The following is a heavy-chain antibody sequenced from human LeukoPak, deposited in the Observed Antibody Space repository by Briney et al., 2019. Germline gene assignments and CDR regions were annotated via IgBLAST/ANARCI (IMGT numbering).Heavy chain of an antibody. Sequence: ASVKVSCKASGYTFTSYAMNWVRQAPGQGLEWMGWINTNTGDPTYAQGFTGRFVFSLDTSVSTAYLQISSLKAEDTAVYYCARASATLHYYLYYMDVWGKGTTVTVSS. CDR1: GYTFTSYA. CDR3: ARASATLHYYLYYMDV. CDR2: INTNTGDP. V-gene: IGHV7-4-1*02. J-gene: IGHJ6*03. D-gene: IGHD5-12*01.